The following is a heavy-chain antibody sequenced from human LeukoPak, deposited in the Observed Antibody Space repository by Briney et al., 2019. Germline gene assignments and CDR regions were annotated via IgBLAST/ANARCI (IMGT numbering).Heavy chain of an antibody. CDR3: AEDFDY. Sequence: GRSLRLSCAASGFTFSSYGMHWVRQAPGKGLEWVAVISYDGSNKYYADSAKGRFTISRDNSKNTLYLQMNSLRAEDTAVYYCAEDFDYWGQGTLVTVSS. V-gene: IGHV3-30*18. J-gene: IGHJ4*02. CDR1: GFTFSSYG. CDR2: ISYDGSNK.